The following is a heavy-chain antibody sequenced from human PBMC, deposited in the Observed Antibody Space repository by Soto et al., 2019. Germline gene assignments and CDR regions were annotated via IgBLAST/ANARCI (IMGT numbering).Heavy chain of an antibody. CDR1: GFTFSSYD. D-gene: IGHD6-13*01. CDR3: ARGIIAAAAYYFDY. V-gene: IGHV3-13*01. CDR2: IGTAGDT. J-gene: IGHJ4*02. Sequence: PGGSLRLSCAASGFTFSSYDMHWVRQATGKGLEWVSAIGTAGDTYYPGSVKGRSTISRENAKNSLYLQMNSLRAEDTAVYYCARGIIAAAAYYFDYWGQGTLVTVSS.